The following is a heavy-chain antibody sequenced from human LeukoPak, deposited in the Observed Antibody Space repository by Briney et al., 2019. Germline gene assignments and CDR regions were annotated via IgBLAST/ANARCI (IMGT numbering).Heavy chain of an antibody. D-gene: IGHD3/OR15-3a*01. Sequence: SVKVSCKPSVGTFSNAAINSLGQAPPKGLEWMGRVIPFLGTTNYAHKFQGRVTMTADKDTQTAYMELRSLTSEDTAGYFCASDFSFVLRTGLFFGYFDDWGQGTLITVSS. CDR3: ASDFSFVLRTGLFFGYFDD. CDR1: VGTFSNAA. J-gene: IGHJ4*02. CDR2: VIPFLGTT. V-gene: IGHV1-69*04.